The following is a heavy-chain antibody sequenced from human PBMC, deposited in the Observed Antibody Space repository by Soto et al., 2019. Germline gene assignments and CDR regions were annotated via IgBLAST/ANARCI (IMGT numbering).Heavy chain of an antibody. CDR2: VYPSDSGV. J-gene: IGHJ5*02. Sequence: GASLKISCQCTGYRFSSSWIGWVRQKPGKGLEWLGNVYPSDSGVRYSPAFEGQVTISADNSINTAYLQLLNLKASDTAIDDCTKGDNSQFDAWGQGTRVTVAS. CDR3: TKGDNSQFDA. CDR1: GYRFSSSW. D-gene: IGHD3-16*01. V-gene: IGHV5-51*01.